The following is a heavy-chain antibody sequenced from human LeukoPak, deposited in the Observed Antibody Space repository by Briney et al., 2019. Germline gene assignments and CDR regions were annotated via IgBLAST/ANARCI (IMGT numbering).Heavy chain of an antibody. V-gene: IGHV1-18*01. J-gene: IGHJ4*02. D-gene: IGHD6-19*01. CDR3: ARDIAIAVAGDFDY. CDR1: GYTFTSYG. CDR2: ISAYNGNT. Sequence: ASVKVSCKASGYTFTSYGISWVRQAPGQGLERMGWISAYNGNTNYAQKLQGRVTMTTDTSTSTAYMELRSLRSDDTAVYYCARDIAIAVAGDFDYWGQGTLVTVSS.